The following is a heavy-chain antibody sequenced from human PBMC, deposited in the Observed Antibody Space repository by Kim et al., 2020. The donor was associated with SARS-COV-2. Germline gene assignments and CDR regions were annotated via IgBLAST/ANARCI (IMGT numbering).Heavy chain of an antibody. D-gene: IGHD3-10*02. Sequence: GGSLRLSCAASGFTFSSYAMNWVRQAPGKGLVWVSAISGSGDYTYYADSVKGRFTISRDNSKNTLFLQMNRLRAEDTAVYYCAKPVRGGVFDYWGQGTLV. CDR1: GFTFSSYA. CDR3: AKPVRGGVFDY. CDR2: ISGSGDYT. V-gene: IGHV3-23*01. J-gene: IGHJ4*02.